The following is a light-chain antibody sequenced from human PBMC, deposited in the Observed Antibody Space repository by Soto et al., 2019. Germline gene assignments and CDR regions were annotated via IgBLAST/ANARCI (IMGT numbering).Light chain of an antibody. CDR1: QSVSINY. Sequence: EIVLTQSPGTLSLSPGERATLSCRASQSVSINYLAWYQQKPGQAPRLLIYGASSRATGIPDRFSGSGSGTDFTLTISRLEPEDFAAYYCQQYGSSPWTFGQGTKVEIK. V-gene: IGKV3-20*01. CDR2: GAS. CDR3: QQYGSSPWT. J-gene: IGKJ1*01.